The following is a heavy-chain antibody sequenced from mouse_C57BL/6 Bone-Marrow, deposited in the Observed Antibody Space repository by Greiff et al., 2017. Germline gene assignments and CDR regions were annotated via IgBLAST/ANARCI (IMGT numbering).Heavy chain of an antibody. V-gene: IGHV1-26*01. CDR3: AAAQALFAY. Sequence: EVQLQQSGPELVKPGASVKISCKASGYTFTDYYMNWVKQSHGKSLEWIGDINPNNGGTSYNQKFKGKATLTVDKSSSTAYMELRSLTSEDSAVYYCAAAQALFAYWGQGTLGTVSA. J-gene: IGHJ3*01. CDR1: GYTFTDYY. CDR2: INPNNGGT. D-gene: IGHD3-2*02.